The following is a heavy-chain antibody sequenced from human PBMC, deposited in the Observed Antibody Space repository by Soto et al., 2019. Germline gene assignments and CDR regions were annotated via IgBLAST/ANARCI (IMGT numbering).Heavy chain of an antibody. CDR1: GGTFSSYA. Sequence: QVQLVQSGAEVKKPGSSVKVSCKASGGTFSSYAISWVRQAPGQGLEWMGGVIPIFGTANYAQKFQGRVTITADKSTSTAYMELSSLRSEDTAVYYCARAPPYSGSWEPQNAFDIWGQGTMVTVSS. CDR3: ARAPPYSGSWEPQNAFDI. D-gene: IGHD1-26*01. CDR2: VIPIFGTA. V-gene: IGHV1-69*06. J-gene: IGHJ3*02.